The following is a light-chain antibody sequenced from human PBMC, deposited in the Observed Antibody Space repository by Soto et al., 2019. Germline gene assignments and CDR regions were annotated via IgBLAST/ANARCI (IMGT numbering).Light chain of an antibody. CDR2: DAS. CDR1: QSVSSW. J-gene: IGKJ1*01. CDR3: QPYNTYSPWT. Sequence: DIQMTQSPSTLAASVGDRVTIACRASQSVSSWLAWYQQKPGKAPKLMIYDASSLERGVPSRFSGSGSGTEFTLTISSLQPDDFATYYCQPYNTYSPWTFGQGTKVEVK. V-gene: IGKV1-5*01.